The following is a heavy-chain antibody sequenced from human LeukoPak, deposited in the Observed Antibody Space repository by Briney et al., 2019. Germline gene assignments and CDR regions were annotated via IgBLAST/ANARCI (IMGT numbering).Heavy chain of an antibody. V-gene: IGHV4-39*01. J-gene: IGHJ4*02. CDR2: IFYSGST. Sequence: SETLSLTCTVSGGSISSSSYYWGWIRQSPGKGLEWIESIFYSGSTYYNPSLKSRVTISIDTSENQFSLKLSSVTAADTAVYYCATTPALAVAGTLDPKEWGQGTLVTVSS. D-gene: IGHD6-19*01. CDR1: GGSISSSSYY. CDR3: ATTPALAVAGTLDPKE.